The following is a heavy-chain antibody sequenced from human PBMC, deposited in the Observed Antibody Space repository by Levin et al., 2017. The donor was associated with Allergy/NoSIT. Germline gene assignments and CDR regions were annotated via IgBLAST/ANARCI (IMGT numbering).Heavy chain of an antibody. CDR3: TKDQSSGWYSLDY. CDR1: GFTFSSYG. Sequence: PSGGSLRLSCAASGFTFSSYGMHWVRQAPGKGLEWVAVISYDGSNKYYADSVKGRFTISRDNSKNTLYLQMNSLRAEDTAVYYCTKDQSSGWYSLDYWGQGTLVTVSS. CDR2: ISYDGSNK. D-gene: IGHD6-19*01. V-gene: IGHV3-30*18. J-gene: IGHJ4*02.